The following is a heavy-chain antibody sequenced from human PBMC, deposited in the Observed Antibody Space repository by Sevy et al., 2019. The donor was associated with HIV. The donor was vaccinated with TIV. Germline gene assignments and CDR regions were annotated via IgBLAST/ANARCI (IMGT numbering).Heavy chain of an antibody. J-gene: IGHJ4*01. D-gene: IGHD2-8*01. V-gene: IGHV3-9*01. Sequence: GGSPRLSCAASGFTFDDYAMHWVRQAPGKGLEWVSGISWNGASIDYADSVKGRFTISRDNAKNSLYLQMKSLRAEDTALYYCARDRDDGYCTNGVCFNFDNWGQGTLVTVSS. CDR3: ARDRDDGYCTNGVCFNFDN. CDR1: GFTFDDYA. CDR2: ISWNGASI.